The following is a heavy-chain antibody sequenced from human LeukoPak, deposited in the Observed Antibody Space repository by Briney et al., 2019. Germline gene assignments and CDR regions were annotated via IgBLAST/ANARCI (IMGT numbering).Heavy chain of an antibody. J-gene: IGHJ1*01. CDR2: ISSSSVYM. Sequence: GGSLRLSCAGSGFSFGSYSMNWVRQAPGKGLEWVSSISSSSVYMYYADSAKGRFTISRDNARDSLFLQMNSLRDEDTAVYYCARDQSCTSTACHDPEYFQHWGQGTLVTVSS. CDR1: GFSFGSYS. D-gene: IGHD2-2*01. CDR3: ARDQSCTSTACHDPEYFQH. V-gene: IGHV3-21*01.